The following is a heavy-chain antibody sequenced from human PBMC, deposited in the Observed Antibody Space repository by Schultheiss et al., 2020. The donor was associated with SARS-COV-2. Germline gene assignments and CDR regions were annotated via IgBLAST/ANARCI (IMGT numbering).Heavy chain of an antibody. Sequence: SETLSLTCAVYGGSFSGYYWSWIRQPAGKGLEWIGSIYYSGSTYYNPSLKSRVTISVDTSKNQFSLQLNSVTPEDTAVYYCARSGTIFGVALYGMDVWGQGTTVTVSS. CDR2: IYYSGST. CDR1: GGSFSGYY. V-gene: IGHV4-59*05. CDR3: ARSGTIFGVALYGMDV. J-gene: IGHJ6*02. D-gene: IGHD3-3*01.